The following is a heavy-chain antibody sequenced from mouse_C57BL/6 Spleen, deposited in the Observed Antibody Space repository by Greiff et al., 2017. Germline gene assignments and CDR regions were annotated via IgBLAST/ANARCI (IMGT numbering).Heavy chain of an antibody. CDR1: GYTFTSYW. CDR2: IDPSDSYT. D-gene: IGHD2-4*01. V-gene: IGHV1-59*01. CDR3: ARGDDYDGDAMDY. J-gene: IGHJ4*01. Sequence: QVQLQQPGAELVRPGTSVKLSCKASGYTFTSYWMHWVKQRPGQGLEWIGVIDPSDSYTNYNQKFKGKATLTVDTSSSTAYMQLSSLTSEDSAVYYCARGDDYDGDAMDYWGQGTSVTVSS.